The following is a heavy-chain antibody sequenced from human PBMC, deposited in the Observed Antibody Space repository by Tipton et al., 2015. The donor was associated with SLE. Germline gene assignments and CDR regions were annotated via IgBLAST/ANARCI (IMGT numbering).Heavy chain of an antibody. J-gene: IGHJ4*02. Sequence: SLRLSCAASGFTVSSNYMSWVRQAPGKGLEWVSVIYSGGSTYYADSVKGRFTISRDNSKNTLYLQMNSLRVDDTAVYYCVRDNNWSAFDYWGQGSLVTVSS. V-gene: IGHV3-53*05. CDR3: VRDNNWSAFDY. CDR1: GFTVSSNY. CDR2: IYSGGST. D-gene: IGHD1-1*01.